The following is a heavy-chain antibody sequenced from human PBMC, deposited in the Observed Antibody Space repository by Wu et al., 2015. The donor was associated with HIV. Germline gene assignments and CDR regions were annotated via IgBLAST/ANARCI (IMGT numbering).Heavy chain of an antibody. D-gene: IGHD2-21*01. Sequence: QVQLVQSRSEMKKSGASVKVSCKTSGYTFTAYYIHWVRQAPGRGLEWMGWINPDSGDTKFAQTLQGRTIRDKRDKSTNTSQPKSWPVYXRTGHGQTYYLCERLAQFQALLATSTNLDIWGNGKPRSSSP. J-gene: IGHJ6*03. CDR2: INPDSGDT. CDR3: YYLCERLAQFQALLATSTNLDI. CDR1: GYTFTAYY. V-gene: IGHV1-2*02.